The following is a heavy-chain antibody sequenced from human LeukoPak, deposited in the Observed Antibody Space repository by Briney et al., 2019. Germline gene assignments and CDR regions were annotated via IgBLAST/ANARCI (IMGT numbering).Heavy chain of an antibody. CDR3: ARDRPNFDSSGYYFDY. CDR1: GYTFTSYG. V-gene: IGHV1-18*01. CDR2: ISAYNGNT. J-gene: IGHJ4*02. D-gene: IGHD3-22*01. Sequence: ASVTVSCTASGYTFTSYGISWVRQAPGQGLEWMGWISAYNGNTNYAQKLQGRVTMTTDTSTSTAYMELRSLRSDDTAVYYCARDRPNFDSSGYYFDYWGQGTLVTVSS.